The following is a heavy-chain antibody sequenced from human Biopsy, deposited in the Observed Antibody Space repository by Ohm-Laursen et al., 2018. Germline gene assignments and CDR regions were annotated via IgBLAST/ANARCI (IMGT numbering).Heavy chain of an antibody. J-gene: IGHJ3*02. Sequence: SVKASCKASGDTFTAYGISWVRQAPGQGLEWMGWISTYNDDTNIAQKFQGRVSMTTDTSTRTAYMELRSLRSVDTAIYFCARDPGYDFWSGSDPFDIWGQGTLVTVS. V-gene: IGHV1-18*04. CDR1: GDTFTAYG. CDR2: ISTYNDDT. CDR3: ARDPGYDFWSGSDPFDI. D-gene: IGHD3-3*01.